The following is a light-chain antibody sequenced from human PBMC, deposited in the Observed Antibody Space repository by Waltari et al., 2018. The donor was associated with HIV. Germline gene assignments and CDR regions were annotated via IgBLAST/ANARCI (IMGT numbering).Light chain of an antibody. J-gene: IGKJ4*01. V-gene: IGKV1-12*01. Sequence: DIQMTPSPSSVSASVGDKVTISCHATQGISNYLAWYQQKPGTAPHLLIYDASRLQGGVPSRFTGTGSGTDFTLTIINLQPEDFAVYYCQQASSFPHTFGGGTRV. CDR2: DAS. CDR3: QQASSFPHT. CDR1: QGISNY.